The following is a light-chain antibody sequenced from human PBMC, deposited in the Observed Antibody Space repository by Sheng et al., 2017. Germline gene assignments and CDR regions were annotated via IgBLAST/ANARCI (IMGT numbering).Light chain of an antibody. CDR1: SSDVGGYNY. J-gene: IGLJ2*01. V-gene: IGLV2-8*01. CDR3: AAWDDSLNGPV. CDR2: SNN. Sequence: QSALTQPPSASGSPGQSVTISCTGTSSDVGGYNYVSWYQQHPGKAPKLLIYSNNQRPSGVPDRFSGSKSGTSASLAISGLQSEDEADYYCAAWDDSLNGPVFGGGTKLTVL.